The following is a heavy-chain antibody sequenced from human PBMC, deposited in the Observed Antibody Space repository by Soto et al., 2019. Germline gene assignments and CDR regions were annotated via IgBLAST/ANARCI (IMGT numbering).Heavy chain of an antibody. CDR2: ISAFNGQT. J-gene: IGHJ6*02. V-gene: IGHV1-18*01. D-gene: IGHD3-16*01. CDR3: ARGGDYYYGSDV. Sequence: GASVKVSCKASGYTFTSYGVSWVRQAPGQGLEWMGWISAFNGQTNYIQKVQGRVTLTTEASTSTAYMELRSLRSDNTAVYYCARGGDYYYGSDVWGQGTTVTVSS. CDR1: GYTFTSYG.